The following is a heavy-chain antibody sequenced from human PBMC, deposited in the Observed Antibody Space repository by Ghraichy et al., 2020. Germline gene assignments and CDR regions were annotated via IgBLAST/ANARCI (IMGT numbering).Heavy chain of an antibody. V-gene: IGHV3-21*01. Sequence: GGSLNISCAASGFTFSSYSMNWVRQAPGKGLEWVSSISSSSSYIYYADSVKGRFTISRDNAKNSLYLQMNSLRAEDTAVYYCARDGCSSTSCYFNYYYGMDVLGQETTVTVSS. D-gene: IGHD2-2*01. CDR2: ISSSSSYI. J-gene: IGHJ6*02. CDR3: ARDGCSSTSCYFNYYYGMDV. CDR1: GFTFSSYS.